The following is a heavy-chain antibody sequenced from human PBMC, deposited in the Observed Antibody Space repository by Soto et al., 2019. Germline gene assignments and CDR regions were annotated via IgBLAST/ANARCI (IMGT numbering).Heavy chain of an antibody. CDR3: PRNLPRIAAAGTGDYYYYCLDV. CDR2: IISIFGTA. D-gene: IGHD6-13*01. CDR1: GGAFSSYA. V-gene: IGHV1-69*06. Sequence: SVKVSCKASGGAFSSYAISWVRQATGQGLEWMGGIISIFGTANYAQKFQGRGTITADKSTSTAYMELSSLRSEDTAVNYFPRNLPRIAAAGTGDYYYYCLDVWGQATTVTVSS. J-gene: IGHJ6*02.